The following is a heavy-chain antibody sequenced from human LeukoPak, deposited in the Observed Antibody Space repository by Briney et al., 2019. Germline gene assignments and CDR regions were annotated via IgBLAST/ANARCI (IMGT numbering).Heavy chain of an antibody. CDR2: INHSGST. V-gene: IGHV4-34*01. CDR1: GGSFSGYY. Sequence: PSETLSLTCAVYGGSFSGYYWSWIRQPPGKGLEWIGEINHSGSTNYNPSLKSRVTISVDTSKNQFSLKLSSVTPADTAVYYCASGYDSSGYEVYFDYWGQGTLVTVSS. J-gene: IGHJ4*02. D-gene: IGHD3-22*01. CDR3: ASGYDSSGYEVYFDY.